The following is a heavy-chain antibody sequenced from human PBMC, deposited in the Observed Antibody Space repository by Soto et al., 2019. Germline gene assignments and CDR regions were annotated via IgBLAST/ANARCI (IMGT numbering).Heavy chain of an antibody. Sequence: ASVKVSCKASGYTFTTYGVSWVRQAPGQGLEWMGWISPYNGNTTYAQNFQGRVTMTTDTSTSTVHMELRSLRSEDTAVYYCARGGPPIDYWGQGTLVTVSS. V-gene: IGHV1-18*01. D-gene: IGHD3-10*01. CDR2: ISPYNGNT. CDR3: ARGGPPIDY. J-gene: IGHJ4*02. CDR1: GYTFTTYG.